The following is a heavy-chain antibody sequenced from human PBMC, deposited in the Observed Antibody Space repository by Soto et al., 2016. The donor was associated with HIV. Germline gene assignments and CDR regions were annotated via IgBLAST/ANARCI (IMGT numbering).Heavy chain of an antibody. CDR3: TRLITQYSFDY. CDR1: GFNVRNNY. J-gene: IGHJ4*02. CDR2: IYNDGTT. D-gene: IGHD3-22*01. Sequence: EVRLVESGGDLVQPGGSLRLSCAASGFNVRNNYMSWVRQPPGKGLEWVSIIYNDGTTYYADAVKDRFIISRDNSKNTLFLQMNNVRAEDTAVYYCTRLITQYSFDYWGQGALVTVSS. V-gene: IGHV3-66*04.